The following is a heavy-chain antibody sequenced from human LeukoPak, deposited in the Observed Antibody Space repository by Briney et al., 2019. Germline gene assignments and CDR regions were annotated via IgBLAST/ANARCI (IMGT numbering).Heavy chain of an antibody. CDR3: ASTYGSGSYPDLIDY. Sequence: SVKVSCKASGGTFSSYAISWVRQAPGQGLEWMGRIIPIFGIANYAQKFQGRVTVTADKSTSTAYMELSSLRSEDTAVYYCASTYGSGSYPDLIDYWGQGTLVTVSS. V-gene: IGHV1-69*04. CDR1: GGTFSSYA. D-gene: IGHD3-10*01. CDR2: IIPIFGIA. J-gene: IGHJ4*02.